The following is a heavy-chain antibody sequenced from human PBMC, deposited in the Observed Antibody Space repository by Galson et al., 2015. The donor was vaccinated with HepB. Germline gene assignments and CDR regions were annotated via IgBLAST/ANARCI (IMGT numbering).Heavy chain of an antibody. Sequence: SVKVSCKASGGTFDSYGINWVRQAPGQGLEWMGRIIPIFNIANYAQKFQGRVTITPDTSKNQVSLQLNSVTPEDTAVYYCARDLVDHWYFDIWGRGTLVTVSS. V-gene: IGHV1-69*04. CDR3: ARDLVDHWYFDI. J-gene: IGHJ2*01. CDR2: IIPIFNIA. D-gene: IGHD5-24*01. CDR1: GGTFDSYG.